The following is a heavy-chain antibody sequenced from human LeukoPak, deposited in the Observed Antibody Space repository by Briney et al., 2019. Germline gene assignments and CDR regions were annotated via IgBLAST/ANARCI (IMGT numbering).Heavy chain of an antibody. CDR3: ARVECSSTTCYDDY. D-gene: IGHD2-2*01. CDR2: INVYNGYT. CDR1: GYTFRSYA. Sequence: GASVKVSCKTSGYTFRSYAISWVRQAPGQGLERMGWINVYNGYTNYARNFQGRVTMTTDTSTSTAYMEVRSLRSDDTAVYYCARVECSSTTCYDDYWGQGTLAIVSS. V-gene: IGHV1-18*01. J-gene: IGHJ4*02.